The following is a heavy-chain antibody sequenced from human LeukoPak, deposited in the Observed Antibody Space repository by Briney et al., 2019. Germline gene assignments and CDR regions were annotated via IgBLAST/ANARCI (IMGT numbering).Heavy chain of an antibody. J-gene: IGHJ4*02. D-gene: IGHD4-11*01. CDR3: ARGGDFSNL. V-gene: IGHV4-34*01. Sequence: PSDTLSLTCAVYGGSLSGNYWTWIRQPPGKGLEWIGEINHSGYTSYNPSLKSRVTISLDESKNQFSLKQSSVTAADTAVYFCARGGDFSNLWGQGTLVIVSS. CDR2: INHSGYT. CDR1: GGSLSGNY.